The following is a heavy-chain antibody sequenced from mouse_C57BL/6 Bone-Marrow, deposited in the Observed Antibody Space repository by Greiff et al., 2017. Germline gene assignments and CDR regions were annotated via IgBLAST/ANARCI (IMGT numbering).Heavy chain of an antibody. CDR3: ARSGPLGRRFDN. CDR2: IYPTSGRT. D-gene: IGHD4-1*01. CDR1: GYTFTSYW. Sequence: QVQLQQPGAELVKPGASVKMSCKASGYTFTSYWITWVKQRPGQGLEWIGDIYPTSGRTNYNEKFKSKAILTVDTSSNTAYMQLSSLTSEDSTVFYRARSGPLGRRFDNWGQGTTLTVSS. J-gene: IGHJ2*01. V-gene: IGHV1-55*01.